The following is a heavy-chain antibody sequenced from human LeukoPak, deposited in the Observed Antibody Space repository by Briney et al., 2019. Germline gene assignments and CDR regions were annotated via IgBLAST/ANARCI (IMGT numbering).Heavy chain of an antibody. D-gene: IGHD3-16*01. CDR3: ARDGGVPVDY. Sequence: GGSLRLSCAASGYTVSSNYMGWVRQAPGKGLEWVSVIYSGGSTYYADSVKGRFTISSDNSKNTLYLQMNRLRAEDTAVYYCARDGGVPVDYWGQGTLVTVSS. J-gene: IGHJ4*02. V-gene: IGHV3-66*02. CDR2: IYSGGST. CDR1: GYTVSSNY.